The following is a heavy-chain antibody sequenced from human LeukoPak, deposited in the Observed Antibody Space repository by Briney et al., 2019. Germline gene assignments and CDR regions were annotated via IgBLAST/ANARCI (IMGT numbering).Heavy chain of an antibody. J-gene: IGHJ6*03. CDR3: AREGSSWSWYYYYYMDV. CDR1: GFTFSIDA. V-gene: IGHV3-7*01. CDR2: IKQDGSEK. D-gene: IGHD6-13*01. Sequence: GGSLRLSCAASGFTFSIDAMSWVRQAPGKGLEWVANIKQDGSEKYYVDSVKGRFTISRDNAKNSLYLQMNSLRAEDTAVYYCAREGSSWSWYYYYYMDVWGKGTTVTVSS.